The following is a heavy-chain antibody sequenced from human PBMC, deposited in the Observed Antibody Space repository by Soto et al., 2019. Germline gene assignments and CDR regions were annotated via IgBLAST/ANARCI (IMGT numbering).Heavy chain of an antibody. CDR2: ISPIDGST. V-gene: IGHV3-23*01. CDR3: ASDRRGGGFGGMDV. J-gene: IGHJ6*02. Sequence: EEQLLESGGGFVQPGGSLRLSCAASGFSFNKYAMTWVRQAPGKGLDWVSAISPIDGSTYYADSVEGRFIISRDNSENKVFLQMVRRRPEETATYYCASDRRGGGFGGMDVWGQGTTVTVS. CDR1: GFSFNKYA. D-gene: IGHD3-16*01.